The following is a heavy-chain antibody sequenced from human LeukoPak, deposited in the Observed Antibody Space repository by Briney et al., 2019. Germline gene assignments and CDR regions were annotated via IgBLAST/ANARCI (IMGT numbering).Heavy chain of an antibody. V-gene: IGHV1-2*06. CDR3: ARVGRSGSSHAFDI. CDR1: GYTFTGYY. D-gene: IGHD1-26*01. J-gene: IGHJ3*02. Sequence: ASVKASCKASGYTFTGYYMHWVRQAPGQGLEWMGRINPNSGGTNYAQKFQGRVTMTRDTSISTAYMELSRLRSDDTAVYYCARVGRSGSSHAFDIWGQGTMVTVSS. CDR2: INPNSGGT.